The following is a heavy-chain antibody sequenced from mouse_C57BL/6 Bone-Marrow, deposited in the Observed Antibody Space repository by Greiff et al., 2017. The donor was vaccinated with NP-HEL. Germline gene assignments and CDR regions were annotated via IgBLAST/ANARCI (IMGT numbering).Heavy chain of an antibody. CDR3: ARELRGYFDY. CDR2: IDPSDSYT. V-gene: IGHV1-69*01. Sequence: VQLQQPGAELVMPGASVKLSCKASGYTFTSYWMHWVKQRPGQGLEWIGEIDPSDSYTNYNQNFKGKSTWTVDKSSSTAYMQLSSLTDEDSAVYYCARELRGYFDYWGQGTTLTVSS. CDR1: GYTFTSYW. D-gene: IGHD1-1*01. J-gene: IGHJ2*01.